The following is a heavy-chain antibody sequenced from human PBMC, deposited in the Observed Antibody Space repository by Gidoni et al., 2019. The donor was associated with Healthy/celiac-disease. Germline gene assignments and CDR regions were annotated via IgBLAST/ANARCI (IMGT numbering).Heavy chain of an antibody. Sequence: QVQLVQSGAEVKKPGASVKVSCKASGYTFTGYYLHWVRQAPGQGLEWMGRINPNSGGTNYAQKFQGRGTMTRDTSISTAYMELSRLRSDDTAVYYCARVGGPEVRGYSYGVYAFDIWGQGTMVTVSS. J-gene: IGHJ3*02. CDR2: INPNSGGT. D-gene: IGHD5-18*01. CDR1: GYTFTGYY. CDR3: ARVGGPEVRGYSYGVYAFDI. V-gene: IGHV1-2*06.